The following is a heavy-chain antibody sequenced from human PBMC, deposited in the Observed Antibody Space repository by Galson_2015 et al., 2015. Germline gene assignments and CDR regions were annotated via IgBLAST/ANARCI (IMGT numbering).Heavy chain of an antibody. J-gene: IGHJ4*02. V-gene: IGHV3-30*18. D-gene: IGHD1-26*01. CDR3: AKPLLRRWASYFDY. CDR2: ISYDGSNK. Sequence: SLRLSCAASGFTFSSYGMHWVRQAPGKGLEWVAVISYDGSNKYYADSVKGRFTISRDNSKNTLYLQMNNLRAEDTAMYYCAKPLLRRWASYFDYWGQGTLVTVSS. CDR1: GFTFSSYG.